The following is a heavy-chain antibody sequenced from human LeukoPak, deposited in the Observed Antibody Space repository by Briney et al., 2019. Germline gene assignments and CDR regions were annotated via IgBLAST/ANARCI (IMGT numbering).Heavy chain of an antibody. CDR1: GYSISSGYY. CDR2: IYHSGST. Sequence: PSETLSLTCTVSGYSISSGYYWGWLRQPPGKGLEWIGSIYHSGSTYYNPSLKSRVTISVDTSKNQFSLKLSSVTAADTAVYYCARALGNDLYYYYYYMDVWGKGTTVTVSS. CDR3: ARALGNDLYYYYYYMDV. J-gene: IGHJ6*03. D-gene: IGHD1-1*01. V-gene: IGHV4-38-2*02.